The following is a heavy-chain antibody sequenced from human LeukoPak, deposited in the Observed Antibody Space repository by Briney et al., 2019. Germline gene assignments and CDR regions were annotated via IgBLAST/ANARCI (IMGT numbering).Heavy chain of an antibody. Sequence: NPGGSLRLSCAASGFTFSNAWMTWVRQAPGKGLEWVGRIKSKTDGETTDYAAPLKGRFTISRDDSKNTLYLQMNSLKTEDTAVYYCATDQTYCSTTACYRYYFDYWGQGTLVTVSS. CDR2: IKSKTDGETT. D-gene: IGHD2-2*01. V-gene: IGHV3-15*01. CDR1: GFTFSNAW. CDR3: ATDQTYCSTTACYRYYFDY. J-gene: IGHJ4*02.